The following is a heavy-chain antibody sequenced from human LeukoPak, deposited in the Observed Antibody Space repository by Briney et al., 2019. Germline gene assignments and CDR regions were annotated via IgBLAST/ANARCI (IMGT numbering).Heavy chain of an antibody. CDR3: ARGGVTMVRGVTSRFDP. CDR2: INPNSGGT. V-gene: IGHV1-2*02. J-gene: IGHJ5*02. D-gene: IGHD3-10*01. CDR1: GYTFTGYY. Sequence: GSVKVSCKTSGYTFTGYYIHWVRQAPGQRLEWVGWINPNSGGTNYAQKFQGRVTMTRDTSISTAYMELSRLRSDDTAVYYCARGGVTMVRGVTSRFDPWGQGTQVTVSS.